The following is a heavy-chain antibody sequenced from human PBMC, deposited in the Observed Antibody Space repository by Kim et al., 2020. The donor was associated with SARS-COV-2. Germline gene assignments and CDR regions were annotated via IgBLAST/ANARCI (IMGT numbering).Heavy chain of an antibody. CDR3: ASTLRGVDTAMAFDY. D-gene: IGHD5-18*01. Sequence: SETLSLTCAVSGGSISSSNWWSWVRQPPGKGLEWIGEIYHSGSTNYNPSLKSRVTISVDKCKNQFSLKLSSVTAADTAVYYCASTLRGVDTAMAFDYWGQGTLVTVSS. V-gene: IGHV4-4*02. J-gene: IGHJ4*02. CDR2: IYHSGST. CDR1: GGSISSSNW.